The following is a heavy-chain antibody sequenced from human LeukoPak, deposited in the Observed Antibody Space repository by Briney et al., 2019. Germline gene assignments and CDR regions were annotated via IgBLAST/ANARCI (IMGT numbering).Heavy chain of an antibody. CDR1: GFTFSSYA. V-gene: IGHV3-23*01. D-gene: IGHD2-2*02. CDR3: ASDCSSTSCYTLDY. CDR2: ISGSGGST. Sequence: GSLRLSCAASGFTFSSYAMSWVRQGPGKGLEWVSAISGSGGSTYYADSVKGRFTISRDNSKNTLYLQMNSLRAEDTAVYYCASDCSSTSCYTLDYWGQGTLVTVSS. J-gene: IGHJ4*02.